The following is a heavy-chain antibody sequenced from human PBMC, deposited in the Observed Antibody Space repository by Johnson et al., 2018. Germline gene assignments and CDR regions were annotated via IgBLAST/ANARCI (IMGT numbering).Heavy chain of an antibody. Sequence: QLLESGGGVVQPGRSLRLSCAASGFTFSSYGMHWVRQAPGKGLEWVAVISYDGSNKYYADSVKGRFTISRDNSKNTLYLQMNSLRAEDTAVYYCARARSWGIQLYYYYYGMDVWGQGTTVTVSS. CDR3: ARARSWGIQLYYYYYGMDV. V-gene: IGHV3-30*03. D-gene: IGHD5-18*01. J-gene: IGHJ6*02. CDR1: GFTFSSYG. CDR2: ISYDGSNK.